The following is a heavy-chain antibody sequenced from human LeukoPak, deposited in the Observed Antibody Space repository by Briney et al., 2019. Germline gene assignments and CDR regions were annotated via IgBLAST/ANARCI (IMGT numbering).Heavy chain of an antibody. D-gene: IGHD3-3*01. J-gene: IGHJ4*02. CDR1: GFNFASNW. CDR3: ARDQYDTWSRRGNFDS. CDR2: INSGGSGT. Sequence: PGGSLRLSCAASGFNFASNWMHWVRQTPGKGLVWVSRINSGGSGTSYADSVEGRFTISRDNTKNSLYLQMNSLRVEDTAVFYCARDQYDTWSRRGNFDSWGQGTLVIVSS. V-gene: IGHV3-74*01.